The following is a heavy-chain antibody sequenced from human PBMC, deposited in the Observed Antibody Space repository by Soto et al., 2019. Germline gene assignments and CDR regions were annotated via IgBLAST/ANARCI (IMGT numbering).Heavy chain of an antibody. CDR2: IYTSGST. CDR3: ARDRYGGQNSHDAFDI. V-gene: IGHV4-4*07. Sequence: LSLTCTVSGGSISSYYWSWIRQPAGKGLEWIGRIYTSGSTNYNPSLKSRVTMSVDTSKNQFSLKLSSVTAADTAVYYCARDRYGGQNSHDAFDIWGQGTMRTVS. J-gene: IGHJ3*02. CDR1: GGSISSYY. D-gene: IGHD4-17*01.